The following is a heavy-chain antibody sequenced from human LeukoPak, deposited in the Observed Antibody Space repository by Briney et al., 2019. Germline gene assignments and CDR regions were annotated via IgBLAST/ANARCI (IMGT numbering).Heavy chain of an antibody. CDR2: IIPIFGTA. CDR1: GGTFSSYA. Sequence: AASVKVSCKASGGTFSSYAISWVRQAPGQGLEWMGGIIPIFGTANYAQKFQGRVTITADESTSTAYMELSSLRSEDTAVYYCARSRPHGDLDHWGQGTLVTVSS. V-gene: IGHV1-69*13. J-gene: IGHJ4*02. D-gene: IGHD4-17*01. CDR3: ARSRPHGDLDH.